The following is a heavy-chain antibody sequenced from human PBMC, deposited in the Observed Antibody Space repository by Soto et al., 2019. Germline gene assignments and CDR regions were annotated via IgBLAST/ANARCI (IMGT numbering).Heavy chain of an antibody. CDR1: GGSVSSGDYF. J-gene: IGHJ4*02. CDR2: IYDSGSS. V-gene: IGHV4-30-4*01. D-gene: IGHD5-12*01. Sequence: SETLSLTCTVSGGSVSSGDYFWSWIRQPPGKGLEWIGYIYDSGSSYYNPSLKSRVTMSVDTSKNQFSLKLRSVAAADTAMYYCAREKGYISGPKNFDSWGQGTLVTVSS. CDR3: AREKGYISGPKNFDS.